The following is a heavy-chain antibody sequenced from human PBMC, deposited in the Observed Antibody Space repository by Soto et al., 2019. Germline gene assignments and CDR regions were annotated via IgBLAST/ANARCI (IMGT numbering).Heavy chain of an antibody. CDR1: GGSVSSGDYF. J-gene: IGHJ4*02. CDR2: IYDSGSS. V-gene: IGHV4-30-4*01. D-gene: IGHD5-12*01. Sequence: SETLSLTCTVSGGSVSSGDYFWSWIRQPPGKGLEWIGYIYDSGSSYYNPSLKSRVTMSVDTSKNQFSLKLRSVAAADTAMYYCAREKGYISGPKNFDSWGQGTLVTVSS. CDR3: AREKGYISGPKNFDS.